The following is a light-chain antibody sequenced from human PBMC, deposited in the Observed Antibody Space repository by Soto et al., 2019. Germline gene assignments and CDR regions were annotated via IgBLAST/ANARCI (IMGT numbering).Light chain of an antibody. J-gene: IGKJ5*01. Sequence: VVVTQSPATLSLSPGERATLSCRVSQNTDSFLAWYQQKPGQAPRLLIYNSSRRATGIPVRFSGSGSGTDFTLTISSLEPEDFAVYYCQPRCDWAPVTFGQGTRLEIK. V-gene: IGKV3-11*01. CDR3: QPRCDWAPVT. CDR1: QNTDSF. CDR2: NSS.